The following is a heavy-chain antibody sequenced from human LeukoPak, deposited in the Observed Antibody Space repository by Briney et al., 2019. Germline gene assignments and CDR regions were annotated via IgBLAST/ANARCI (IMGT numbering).Heavy chain of an antibody. CDR3: ARHDGYGSGRWDWFDP. V-gene: IGHV1-2*07. D-gene: IGHD3-10*01. Sequence: ASVKVSCKASGYTFNENYIHWVRQAPGQGLEWMGSLNPINGDTKYAHPFNGRVTMTMDTSISTVYMELKTLTSDDTAVYYCARHDGYGSGRWDWFDPWGQGTLVTVSS. CDR1: GYTFNENY. J-gene: IGHJ5*02. CDR2: LNPINGDT.